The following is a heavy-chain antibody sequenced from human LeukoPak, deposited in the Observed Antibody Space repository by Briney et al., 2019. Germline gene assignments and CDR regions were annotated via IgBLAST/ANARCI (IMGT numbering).Heavy chain of an antibody. CDR3: ARDCSGGSCYDY. V-gene: IGHV4-30-4*07. D-gene: IGHD2-15*01. CDR2: IYYSGST. Sequence: SQTLSLTCAVSGGSISSGGYSWSWIRQPPGKGLEWIGYIYYSGSTYYNPSLKSRVTISVDTSKNQFSLKLSSVTAADTAVYYCARDCSGGSCYDYWGQGTLVTVSS. J-gene: IGHJ4*02. CDR1: GGSISSGGYS.